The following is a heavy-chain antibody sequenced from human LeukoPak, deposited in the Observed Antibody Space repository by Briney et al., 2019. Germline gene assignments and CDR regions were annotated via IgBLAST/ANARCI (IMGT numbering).Heavy chain of an antibody. Sequence: TGGSLRLSCAASGFTFSSYAMSWVRQAPGKGLEWVSAISGSGGSTYYADSVKGRFTISRDNSKNTLYLQMNSLRAEDTAVYYCAYISLIEVVPAAIPWWFDPWGQGTLVTVSS. D-gene: IGHD2-2*02. V-gene: IGHV3-23*01. CDR1: GFTFSSYA. J-gene: IGHJ5*02. CDR2: ISGSGGST. CDR3: AYISLIEVVPAAIPWWFDP.